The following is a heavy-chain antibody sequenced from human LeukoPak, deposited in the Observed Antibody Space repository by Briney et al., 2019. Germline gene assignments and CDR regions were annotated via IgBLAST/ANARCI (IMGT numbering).Heavy chain of an antibody. Sequence: GGSLRLSCEASGFTVSSNYMSWVRQAPGKGLEWVSTIIDSGNSIYYADSAEGRFTISRDNSKNTLYLQMNSLRAGDTAVYYCAKDPIFSGSYGVFDYWGLGTLVTVSS. J-gene: IGHJ4*02. CDR1: GFTVSSNY. D-gene: IGHD1-26*01. V-gene: IGHV3-23*01. CDR3: AKDPIFSGSYGVFDY. CDR2: IIDSGNSI.